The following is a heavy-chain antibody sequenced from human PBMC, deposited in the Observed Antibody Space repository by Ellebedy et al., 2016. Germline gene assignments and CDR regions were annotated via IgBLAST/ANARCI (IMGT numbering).Heavy chain of an antibody. CDR3: AKDASMITLGGVRVDY. CDR1: GFTLSRYW. Sequence: GESLKISCAASGFTLSRYWMHWLRQAPGKGLVWVSRIKGDGSHTVYADSVRGRFTISRDNARNTLYLQMDSLRAEDTALYYCAKDASMITLGGVRVDYWGQGTLVTVSS. J-gene: IGHJ4*02. D-gene: IGHD3-16*01. CDR2: IKGDGSHT. V-gene: IGHV3-74*01.